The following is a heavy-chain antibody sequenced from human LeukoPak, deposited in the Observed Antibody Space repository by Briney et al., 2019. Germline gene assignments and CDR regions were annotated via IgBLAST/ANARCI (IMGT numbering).Heavy chain of an antibody. Sequence: GASVKVSCKASGGTFSSYAISWVRQAPGQGLEWMGGIIPIFGTANYAQKFQGRVTITADKSTSTAYMELSSLRSEDTAVYYCARESTADYGDYVGWFDPWGQGTLVTVSS. CDR1: GGTFSSYA. V-gene: IGHV1-69*06. CDR3: ARESTADYGDYVGWFDP. CDR2: IIPIFGTA. J-gene: IGHJ5*02. D-gene: IGHD4-17*01.